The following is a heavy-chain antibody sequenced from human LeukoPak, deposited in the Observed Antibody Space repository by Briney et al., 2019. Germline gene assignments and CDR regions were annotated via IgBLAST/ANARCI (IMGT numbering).Heavy chain of an antibody. CDR1: GFTFSSYG. V-gene: IGHV3-30*18. D-gene: IGHD6-19*01. Sequence: PGRSLRLSCAASGFTFSSYGMHWVRQAPGKGLEGVAVISYDGSNKYYADSVKGRFTISRDNSKTTLYLQMNRLRAEDTAVYYCAKDQRSFIWESIAVANDYWGQGTLVTVSS. J-gene: IGHJ4*02. CDR3: AKDQRSFIWESIAVANDY. CDR2: ISYDGSNK.